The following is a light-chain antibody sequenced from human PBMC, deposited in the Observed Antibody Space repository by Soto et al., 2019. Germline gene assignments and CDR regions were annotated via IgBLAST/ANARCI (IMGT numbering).Light chain of an antibody. J-gene: IGKJ4*01. V-gene: IGKV1-5*01. CDR3: QQYNSFSLT. Sequence: DIQMTQSPSTLSASVGDRVTITCRASQSISSWLAWYQQKPGKAPKLLIYDASSLESGVPSRFSGSGSGTEFTLTISSLQPDDFAAYYCQQYNSFSLTFGGGTKVEIK. CDR2: DAS. CDR1: QSISSW.